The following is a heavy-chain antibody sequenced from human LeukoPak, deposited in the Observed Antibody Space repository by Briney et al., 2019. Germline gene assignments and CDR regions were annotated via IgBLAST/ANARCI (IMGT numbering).Heavy chain of an antibody. D-gene: IGHD1-26*01. J-gene: IGHJ4*02. Sequence: ASVKVSCKASGYTLTGYYMHWVRQAPGQGLEWMGWINPNSGGTNYAQKFQGRVTMTRDTSISTAYMELSRLRSDDTAVYYCARHIRGELLEANFDYWGQGTLVTLSS. CDR3: ARHIRGELLEANFDY. CDR1: GYTLTGYY. V-gene: IGHV1-2*02. CDR2: INPNSGGT.